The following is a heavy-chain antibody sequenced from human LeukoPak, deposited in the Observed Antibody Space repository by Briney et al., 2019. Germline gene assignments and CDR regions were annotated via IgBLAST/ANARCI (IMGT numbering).Heavy chain of an antibody. CDR2: IKLDENTA. Sequence: PGGSLRLSCAASRLSSTIYWMHWVRQVPGKGLVWVSRIKLDENTAYYADFVKGRFTISRDDAKTTVYLQMNSLRAEDSAVYYCARDRPFWNWGQGTLVTVSS. J-gene: IGHJ4*02. D-gene: IGHD3-3*01. CDR1: RLSSTIYW. CDR3: ARDRPFWN. V-gene: IGHV3-74*01.